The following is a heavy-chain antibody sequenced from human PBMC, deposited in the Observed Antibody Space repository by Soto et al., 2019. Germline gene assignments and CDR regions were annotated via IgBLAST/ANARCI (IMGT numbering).Heavy chain of an antibody. J-gene: IGHJ4*02. CDR3: ARGVGYSSSWRPVDYFDY. Sequence: SETLSLTCAVYGGSFSGYCWSWIRQPPGKGLEWIGEINHSGSTNYNPSLKSRVTISVDTSKNQFSLKLSSVTAADTAVYYCARGVGYSSSWRPVDYFDYWGQGTLVTVSS. CDR2: INHSGST. D-gene: IGHD6-13*01. CDR1: GGSFSGYC. V-gene: IGHV4-34*01.